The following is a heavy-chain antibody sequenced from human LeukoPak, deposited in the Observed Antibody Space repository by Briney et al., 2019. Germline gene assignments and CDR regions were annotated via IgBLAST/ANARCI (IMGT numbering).Heavy chain of an antibody. J-gene: IGHJ4*02. CDR1: GLTFSSYA. CDR3: ARDYGDYQEDY. D-gene: IGHD4-17*01. Sequence: GGSLRLSCAASGLTFSSYAMHWVRQAPGKGLEWVAVISYDGSNKYYADSVKGRFTISRDNSKNTLYLQMNSLRAEDTAVYYCARDYGDYQEDYWGQGTLVTVSS. CDR2: ISYDGSNK. V-gene: IGHV3-30-3*01.